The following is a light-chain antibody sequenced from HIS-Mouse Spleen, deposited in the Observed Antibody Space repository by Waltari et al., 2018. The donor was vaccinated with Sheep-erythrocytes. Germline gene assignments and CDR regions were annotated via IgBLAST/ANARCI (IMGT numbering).Light chain of an antibody. V-gene: IGKV3-11*01. CDR3: QQRSNWPPT. J-gene: IGKJ1*01. CDR2: DAS. CDR1: QGVSSY. Sequence: IVLTQSPATLSLSPGERATLSCRASQGVSSYLAWHQQKPGPAPRRLIYDASNSATGIPARFSGSGSGTDFTLTISSLEPEEFAVYYWQQRSNWPPTFGQETKVEIK.